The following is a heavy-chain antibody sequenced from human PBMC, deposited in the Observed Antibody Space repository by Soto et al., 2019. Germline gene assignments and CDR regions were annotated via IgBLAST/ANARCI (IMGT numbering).Heavy chain of an antibody. J-gene: IGHJ5*02. V-gene: IGHV3-23*01. CDR3: PKHYSDNNGLDL. CDR2: LSGSGGSK. CDR1: GFTFSSHA. D-gene: IGHD3-22*01. Sequence: EVQLLESGGGLAQPGGSLRLSCAASGFTFSSHAMSWVRQAPGKGLEWVSVLSGSGGSKYYADSVRGRFTISRDNSKNTRFLQMNNVGAADAAIDYCPKHYSDNNGLDLWGQGSLFTVSS.